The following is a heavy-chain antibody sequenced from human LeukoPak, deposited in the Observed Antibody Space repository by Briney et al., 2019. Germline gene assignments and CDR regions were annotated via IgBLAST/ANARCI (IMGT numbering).Heavy chain of an antibody. J-gene: IGHJ3*02. D-gene: IGHD3-10*01. CDR3: ASRLVLLWFGDPSGDAFDI. CDR1: GFTFSDYY. V-gene: IGHV3-11*01. Sequence: AGGSLRLSCAASGFTFSDYYMSWIRQAPGKGLEWVSYISSSGSTIYYADSVKGRFTISRDNAKNSLYLQMNSLRAEDTAVYYCASRLVLLWFGDPSGDAFDIWGQGTMVTVSS. CDR2: ISSSGSTI.